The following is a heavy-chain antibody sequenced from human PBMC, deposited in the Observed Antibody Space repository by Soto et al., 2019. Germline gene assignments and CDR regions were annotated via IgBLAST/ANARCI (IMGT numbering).Heavy chain of an antibody. Sequence: GGSLRLSCAASGFPFSNAWMSWVRQAPGKGLEWAGRIKSKTDGGTTDYAAPVKGRFTISRDDSKNTLYLQMNSLKTEDTAVYYCTTDTYYDILTGGYYYYGMDVWGQGTTVTVSS. D-gene: IGHD3-9*01. CDR2: IKSKTDGGTT. CDR1: GFPFSNAW. J-gene: IGHJ6*02. CDR3: TTDTYYDILTGGYYYYGMDV. V-gene: IGHV3-15*01.